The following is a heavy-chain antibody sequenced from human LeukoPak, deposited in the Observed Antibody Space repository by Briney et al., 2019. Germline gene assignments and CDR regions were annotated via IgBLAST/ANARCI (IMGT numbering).Heavy chain of an antibody. CDR2: IYYSGST. CDR3: ARSTMDV. CDR1: GGSISSSSYY. V-gene: IGHV4-39*07. J-gene: IGHJ6*03. Sequence: SETLSLTCPVSGGSISSSSYYWGWIRQPPGKGLEWIGSIYYSGSTYYNPSLKSRVTISVDTSKNQFSLKLSSVTAADTAVYYCARSTMDVWGKGTTVTVSS.